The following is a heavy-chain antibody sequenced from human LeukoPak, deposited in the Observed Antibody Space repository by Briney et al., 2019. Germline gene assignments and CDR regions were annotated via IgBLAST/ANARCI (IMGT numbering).Heavy chain of an antibody. CDR2: IRGSGDFT. Sequence: GGSLRLSCAASGFTFRNYAVSWVRQAPGKGLEWVSGIRGSGDFTYYADSVKGRFSIFRDNSKNTMYLEINNLRAEDTAVYYCAKDPYYDFWSGYYFFDYWGQGTLVTVSS. D-gene: IGHD3-3*01. CDR3: AKDPYYDFWSGYYFFDY. CDR1: GFTFRNYA. V-gene: IGHV3-23*01. J-gene: IGHJ4*02.